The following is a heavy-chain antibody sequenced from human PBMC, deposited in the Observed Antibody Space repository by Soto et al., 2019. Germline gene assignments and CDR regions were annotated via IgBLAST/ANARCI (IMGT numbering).Heavy chain of an antibody. J-gene: IGHJ5*02. D-gene: IGHD2-2*01. CDR2: IYYSGST. CDR3: ARAPDEDIVVVPAAIPNWFDP. V-gene: IGHV4-31*03. CDR1: GGSISSGGYY. Sequence: QVQLQESGPGLVKPSQTLSLTCTVSGGSISSGGYYWSWIRQHPGKGLEWIGYIYYSGSTYYNPSHKSRVTISVDTSKNQFSLKLSSVTAADTAVYYCARAPDEDIVVVPAAIPNWFDPWGQGTLVTVSS.